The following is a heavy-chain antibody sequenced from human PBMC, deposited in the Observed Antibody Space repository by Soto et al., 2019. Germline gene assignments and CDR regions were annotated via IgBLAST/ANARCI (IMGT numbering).Heavy chain of an antibody. CDR2: ISSSSSYI. CDR1: GFTFSSYS. D-gene: IGHD1-20*01. V-gene: IGHV3-21*01. CDR3: ARSCPDNPDY. Sequence: EVQLVESGGGLVKPGGSLRLSCAASGFTFSSYSMNWVRQAPGKGLEWVSSISSSSSYIYYADSEKGRFTISRDNAMNSLYLQMNSLRAEDTAVYYCARSCPDNPDYWGQGTLVTVSS. J-gene: IGHJ4*02.